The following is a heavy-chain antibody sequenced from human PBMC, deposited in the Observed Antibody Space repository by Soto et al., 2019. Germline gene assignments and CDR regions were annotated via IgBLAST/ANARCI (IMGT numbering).Heavy chain of an antibody. V-gene: IGHV4-59*01. CDR3: ARGNDWKSSTFDI. D-gene: IGHD2-21*01. CDR2: VYSSGST. Sequence: QVQLQESGPGLVKPLETVSLTCTVSGGSLIDDYWNWIRQPPGKGLEWIGYVYSSGSTNYNPSLKMRITISVDRYKNQFSLKLSSVTAADTAGYYCARGNDWKSSTFDIWGHGTMVSVSS. J-gene: IGHJ3*02. CDR1: GGSLIDDY.